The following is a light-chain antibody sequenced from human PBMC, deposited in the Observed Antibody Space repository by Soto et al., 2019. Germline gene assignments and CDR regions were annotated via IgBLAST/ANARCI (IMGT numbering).Light chain of an antibody. V-gene: IGKV3-15*01. CDR2: DGS. Sequence: DIVLTQSPVTVSVSPGERATLSCRASQSVRTNLAWYQHKLGQAPSLLIYDGSTRVTGILARCSGSGSGTDFTLTINYLKSEDFGTYYCQHYNNRLPPVTFGEGTKVEI. CDR3: QHYNNRLPPVT. J-gene: IGKJ4*01. CDR1: QSVRTN.